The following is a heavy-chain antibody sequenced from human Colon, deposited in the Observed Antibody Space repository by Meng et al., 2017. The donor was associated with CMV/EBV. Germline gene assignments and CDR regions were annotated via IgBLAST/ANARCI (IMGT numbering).Heavy chain of an antibody. Sequence: QVQLQQSGPGLVKPSQPLSPTCAISGDSVSTNSAAWNWIRQSPSGGLEWLGRTYYKSTWYNDYAESVKSRITINPDTSKNQFSLQLNSVTPEDTAVYYCARDPAAFDFWGQGILVTVSS. V-gene: IGHV6-1*01. D-gene: IGHD6-25*01. CDR3: ARDPAAFDF. CDR1: GDSVSTNSAA. CDR2: TYYKSTWYN. J-gene: IGHJ4*02.